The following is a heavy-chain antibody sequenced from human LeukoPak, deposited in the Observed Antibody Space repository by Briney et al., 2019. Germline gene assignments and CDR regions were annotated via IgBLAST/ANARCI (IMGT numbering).Heavy chain of an antibody. Sequence: PSETLSLTCTVSGGSINGYFCTWLRQSAGAGLECIGRIHTSRTTYYNPSLKSRVSMSVDTSNNKFSLRLNSVTAADTAVYYCARDPAGHGRYFDYWGQGALVTVSS. CDR1: GGSINGYF. J-gene: IGHJ4*02. D-gene: IGHD1-14*01. CDR2: IHTSRTT. CDR3: ARDPAGHGRYFDY. V-gene: IGHV4-4*07.